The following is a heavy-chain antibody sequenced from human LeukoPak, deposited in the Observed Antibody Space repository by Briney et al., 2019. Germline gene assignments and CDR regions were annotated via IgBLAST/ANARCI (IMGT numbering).Heavy chain of an antibody. J-gene: IGHJ4*02. Sequence: PGGSLRLSCAASGFTFSNAWMNWVRQAPGKGLEWAGRIKSKTDGGTTDYTTPVKGRFTISRDDSKHTLYLQVNSLKTEATAVYYCTTGNSGSFYYWGQGTLVTVPS. CDR1: GFTFSNAW. V-gene: IGHV3-15*01. D-gene: IGHD3-10*01. CDR2: IKSKTDGGTT. CDR3: TTGNSGSFYY.